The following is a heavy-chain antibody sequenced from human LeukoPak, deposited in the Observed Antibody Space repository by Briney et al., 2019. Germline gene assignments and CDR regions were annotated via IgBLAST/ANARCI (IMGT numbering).Heavy chain of an antibody. D-gene: IGHD6-13*01. CDR3: ARGGRAAADS. CDR1: GYTFTSYD. CDR2: MNANSGNT. V-gene: IGHV1-8*01. J-gene: IGHJ4*02. Sequence: GGSVRVSCKASGYTFTSYDINWVRQAPGQGLERMGWMNANSGNTDYAQTVQGRVTMTRNTSISTAYMELSSLRSEDTAVYYCARGGRAAADSWGQGTLVTVSS.